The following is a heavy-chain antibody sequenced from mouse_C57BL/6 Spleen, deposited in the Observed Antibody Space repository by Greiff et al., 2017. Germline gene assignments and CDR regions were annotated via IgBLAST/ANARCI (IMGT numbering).Heavy chain of an antibody. CDR1: GYTFTSYW. CDR2: IDPSDSYT. J-gene: IGHJ4*01. V-gene: IGHV1-69*01. Sequence: VQLQQPGAELVMPGASVKLSCKASGYTFTSYWMHWVKQRPGQGLEWIGEIDPSDSYTNYNQKFKGKSTLTVDKSSSTAYMQLRSLTSEDSAVYYWARQDGSTLYAMDYWGQGTSVTVSS. D-gene: IGHD1-1*01. CDR3: ARQDGSTLYAMDY.